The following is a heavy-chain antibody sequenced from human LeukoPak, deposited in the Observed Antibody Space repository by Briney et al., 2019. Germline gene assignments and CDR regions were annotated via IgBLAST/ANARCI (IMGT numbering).Heavy chain of an antibody. CDR2: IKSKTDGWTT. V-gene: IGHV3-15*01. CDR1: GFTFSNAW. J-gene: IGHJ3*02. Sequence: GGSLRLSCAASGFTFSNAWMSWVRQAPGKGLEWVGRIKSKTDGWTTDYAAPVKGRFTISRDDSKNTLYLQMNSLKTEDTAVYYCTTTVVIAPSDAFDIWGQGTMVTVSS. CDR3: TTTVVIAPSDAFDI. D-gene: IGHD2-21*01.